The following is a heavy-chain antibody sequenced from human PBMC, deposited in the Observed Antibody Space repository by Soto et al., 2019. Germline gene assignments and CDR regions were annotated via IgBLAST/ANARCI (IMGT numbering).Heavy chain of an antibody. CDR3: ARVLRQIVVVVAGGTYYYGMDV. D-gene: IGHD2-15*01. CDR2: TYYRSKWYN. V-gene: IGHV6-1*01. CDR1: VDSVSSNSAA. J-gene: IGHJ6*02. Sequence: SQTLSLTCAISVDSVSSNSAAWNWIRQSPSRGLEWLGRTYYRSKWYNDYAVSVKSRITINPDTSKNQFSLQPNSVTPEDTAVYYCARVLRQIVVVVAGGTYYYGMDVWGQGTTVTVSS.